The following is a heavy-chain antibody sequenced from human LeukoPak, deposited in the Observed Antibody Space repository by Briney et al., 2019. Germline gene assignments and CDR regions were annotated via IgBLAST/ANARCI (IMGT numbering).Heavy chain of an antibody. Sequence: PGRSLRLSCTASGFTFGDYAMSWVRQAPGKGLEWVGFIRSKAYGGTTEYAASVKGRFTISRDDSKSIAYLQMNSLKTEDTAVYYCTREGPDYWGQGTLVTVSS. CDR3: TREGPDY. CDR1: GFTFGDYA. J-gene: IGHJ4*02. CDR2: IRSKAYGGTT. V-gene: IGHV3-49*04.